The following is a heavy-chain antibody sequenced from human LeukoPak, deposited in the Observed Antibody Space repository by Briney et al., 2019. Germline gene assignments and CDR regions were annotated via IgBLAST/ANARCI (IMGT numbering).Heavy chain of an antibody. CDR3: ARGRYSSSWYDSYYYYYMDV. Sequence: ASVKVSCKASGYTFTSYDINWVRQATGQGLEWMGWMNPNSGNTGYAQKFQGRVTMTRNTSISTAYMELSSLRSEDTAVYYCARGRYSSSWYDSYYYYYMDVWGKGTKVTVSS. J-gene: IGHJ6*03. D-gene: IGHD6-13*01. V-gene: IGHV1-8*01. CDR1: GYTFTSYD. CDR2: MNPNSGNT.